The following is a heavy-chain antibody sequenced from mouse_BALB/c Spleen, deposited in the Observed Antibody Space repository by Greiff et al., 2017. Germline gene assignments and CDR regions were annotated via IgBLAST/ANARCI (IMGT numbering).Heavy chain of an antibody. CDR3: ARTTVVARWYFDV. D-gene: IGHD1-1*01. CDR1: GFTFSSYT. CDR2: ISNGGGST. Sequence: EVKLQESGGGLVQPGGSLKLSCAASGFTFSSYTMSWVRQTPEKRLEWVAYISNGGGSTYYPDTVKGRFTISRDNAKNTLYLQMSSLKSEDTAMYYCARTTVVARWYFDVWGAGTTVTVSS. J-gene: IGHJ1*01. V-gene: IGHV5-12-2*01.